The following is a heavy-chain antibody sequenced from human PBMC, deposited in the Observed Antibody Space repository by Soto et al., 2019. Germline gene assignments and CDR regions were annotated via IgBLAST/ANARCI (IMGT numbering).Heavy chain of an antibody. D-gene: IGHD6-19*01. J-gene: IGHJ6*03. Sequence: GGSLRLSCEASGFTFSTYWMHWVRQVPGKGLVWVSRINTDGSSTSYADSVKGRFTISRDNAENTLYLQMSSLRAEDTAVYYCARPGMAVASAGIRSYYYYMDVWGKGTTVTVSS. CDR2: INTDGSST. CDR1: GFTFSTYW. CDR3: ARPGMAVASAGIRSYYYYMDV. V-gene: IGHV3-74*03.